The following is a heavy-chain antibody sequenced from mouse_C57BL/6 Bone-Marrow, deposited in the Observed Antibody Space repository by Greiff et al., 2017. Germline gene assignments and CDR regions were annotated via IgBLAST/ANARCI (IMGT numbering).Heavy chain of an antibody. CDR1: GYTFTSYW. D-gene: IGHD1-1*01. V-gene: IGHV1-55*01. CDR2: IYPGSGST. Sequence: VQLQQPGAELVKPGASVKMSCKASGYTFTSYWITWVKQRPGQGLEWIGDIYPGSGSTNYNEKFKSKATLTVDTSSSTAYMQLSSLTSEDSAVYYCARYYGSSYGAWFAYWGQGTLVTVSA. CDR3: ARYYGSSYGAWFAY. J-gene: IGHJ3*01.